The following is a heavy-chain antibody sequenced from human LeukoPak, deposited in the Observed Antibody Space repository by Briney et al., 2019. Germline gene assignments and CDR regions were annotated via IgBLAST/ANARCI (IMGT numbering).Heavy chain of an antibody. CDR1: GYTFTSYG. CDR3: ARINDY. CDR2: ISAYNGNT. Sequence: ASVKVSCQASGYTFTSYGISWVRQAPGQGLEWMGWISAYNGNTNYAQKLQGRVTITADKSTSTAYMELSSLRSEDTAVAYCARINDYWGQGTLVTVSS. J-gene: IGHJ4*02. V-gene: IGHV1-18*01.